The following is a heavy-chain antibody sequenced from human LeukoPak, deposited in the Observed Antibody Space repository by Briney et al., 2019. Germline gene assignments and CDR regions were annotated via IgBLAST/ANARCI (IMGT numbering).Heavy chain of an antibody. CDR3: TRDRSVVVAATRYYYYGMDV. J-gene: IGHJ6*04. D-gene: IGHD2-15*01. Sequence: HPGGSLRLSCTASGFTFGDYAMSWVRQAPGKGLEWVGFIRSKAYGGTTEYAASVKGIFTISRDDSKSSAYLQMNSLKTEDTAVYYRTRDRSVVVAATRYYYYGMDVRGKGTTVTVSS. CDR2: IRSKAYGGTT. V-gene: IGHV3-49*04. CDR1: GFTFGDYA.